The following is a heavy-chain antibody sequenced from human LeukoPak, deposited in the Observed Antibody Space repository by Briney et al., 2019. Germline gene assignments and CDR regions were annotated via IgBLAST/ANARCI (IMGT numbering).Heavy chain of an antibody. Sequence: GASVKVSCKASGGTFSSYAISWVRQAPGQGLEWMGGIIPIFGTANYAQKFQGRVTITADESTITAYMELSSLRSEDTAVYYCARDPLLWDAFDIWGQGTMVTVSS. CDR2: IIPIFGTA. D-gene: IGHD2-21*01. CDR1: GGTFSSYA. CDR3: ARDPLLWDAFDI. J-gene: IGHJ3*02. V-gene: IGHV1-69*13.